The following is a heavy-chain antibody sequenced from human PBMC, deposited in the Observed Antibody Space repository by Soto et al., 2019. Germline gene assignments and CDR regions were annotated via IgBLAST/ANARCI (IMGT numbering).Heavy chain of an antibody. J-gene: IGHJ4*02. Sequence: ASVKFSCKASGYTFTSYDINWVRQATGQGLECMGWMDPNSGNTGYAQKFQGRVTMTRXTXXSXXXMXLXXLRXEXTAVYYCARRYDFWSGYYGFWGQGTLVTVSS. D-gene: IGHD3-3*01. CDR1: GYTFTSYD. CDR2: MDPNSGNT. V-gene: IGHV1-8*01. CDR3: ARRYDFWSGYYGF.